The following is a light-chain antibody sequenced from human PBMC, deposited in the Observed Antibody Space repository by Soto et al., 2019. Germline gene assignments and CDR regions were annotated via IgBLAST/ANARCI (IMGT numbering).Light chain of an antibody. V-gene: IGKV4-1*01. CDR3: QQHYSLSPLT. CDR1: QNLLYNSNNKNY. CDR2: WAS. J-gene: IGKJ4*01. Sequence: DIVMTQSPDSLALSLGERATINCKSSQNLLYNSNNKNYLAWYQQKAGQPPKLLIYWASTRESGVPDRFSGSGSGTDFTLTISSLQAEDVAVYYCQQHYSLSPLTFGGGTKVEIK.